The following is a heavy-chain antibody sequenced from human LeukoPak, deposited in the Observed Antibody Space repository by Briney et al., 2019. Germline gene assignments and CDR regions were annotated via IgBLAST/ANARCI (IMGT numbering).Heavy chain of an antibody. Sequence: PGGSLRLSCAASGFTFSSYAMSWVRQAPGKGLGWVSAISGSGGSTYYADSVKGRSTISRDNSKNTLYLQMNSLRAEDTAVYYCANRDSSFDYWGQGTLVTVSS. D-gene: IGHD2-21*01. CDR2: ISGSGGST. J-gene: IGHJ4*02. CDR3: ANRDSSFDY. CDR1: GFTFSSYA. V-gene: IGHV3-23*01.